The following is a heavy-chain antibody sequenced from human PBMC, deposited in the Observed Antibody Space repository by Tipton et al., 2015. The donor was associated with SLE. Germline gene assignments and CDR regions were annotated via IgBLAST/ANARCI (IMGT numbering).Heavy chain of an antibody. CDR3: ARGVPHRYYFDL. D-gene: IGHD1-26*01. Sequence: TLSLTCTVSGGSISNSYWTWIRQPPGKGLEWIGSIFYTGSVHDNPSLTSRVTMSLDTSKSQFSLRLTSVSAADTAMYFCARGVPHRYYFDLWGRGTLVTVSS. J-gene: IGHJ2*01. CDR2: IFYTGSV. V-gene: IGHV4-59*01. CDR1: GGSISNSY.